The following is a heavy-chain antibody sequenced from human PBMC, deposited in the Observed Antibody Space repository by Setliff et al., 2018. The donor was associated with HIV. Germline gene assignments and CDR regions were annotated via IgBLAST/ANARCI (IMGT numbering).Heavy chain of an antibody. CDR3: ASEKKAWSVSDSFYEY. Sequence: PSETLSLTCTFSGDSISSGNYYWSWIRQSPGKGLEWIGYVHYSGSTRHNPSLKSRVTISVDTSKKKFSLKLTSMTATDTAVYYCASEKKAWSVSDSFYEYWGQGVPVTVSS. J-gene: IGHJ4*02. CDR1: GDSISSGNYY. CDR2: VHYSGST. V-gene: IGHV4-61*01. D-gene: IGHD3-3*01.